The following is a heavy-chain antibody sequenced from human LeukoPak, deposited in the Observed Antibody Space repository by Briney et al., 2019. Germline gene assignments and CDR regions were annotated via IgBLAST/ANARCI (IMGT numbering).Heavy chain of an antibody. V-gene: IGHV3-23*01. J-gene: IGHJ4*02. CDR3: AKRGVVIRVILVGFHKEAYYFDS. Sequence: GGSLRLSCAVSGITLSNYGMSWVRRAPGKGLEWVAGISGSGGSTNYADSVKGRFTISRDNPKNTLYLQLNSLRAEDTAVYFCAKRGVVIRVILVGFHKEAYYFDSWGQGALVTVSS. CDR1: GITLSNYG. D-gene: IGHD3-22*01. CDR2: ISGSGGST.